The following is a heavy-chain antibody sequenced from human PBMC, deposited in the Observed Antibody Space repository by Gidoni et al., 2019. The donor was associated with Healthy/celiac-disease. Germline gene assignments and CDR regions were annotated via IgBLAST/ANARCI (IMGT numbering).Heavy chain of an antibody. D-gene: IGHD3-3*01. CDR2: IRSKAYGGTT. CDR1: GFTFGDYA. CDR3: TRVSGSSDFWSGYGMDV. V-gene: IGHV3-49*04. J-gene: IGHJ6*02. Sequence: EVQLVESGGGLVQPGRSLRLSCTASGFTFGDYAMSWVRQAPGKGLEWVGFIRSKAYGGTTEYAASVKGRFTISRDDSKSIAYLQMNSLKTEDTAVYYCTRVSGSSDFWSGYGMDVWGQGTTVTVSS.